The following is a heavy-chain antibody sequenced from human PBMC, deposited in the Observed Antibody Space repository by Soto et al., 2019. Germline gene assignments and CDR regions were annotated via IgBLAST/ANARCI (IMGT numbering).Heavy chain of an antibody. Sequence: PGGSLRLSCAASGFTFSSYAMHWVRQAPGKGLEWVAVISYNGNNKYYADSVKGRFTISRDNAKNSLYLQMNSLRDEDTAVYYCARESRFLEWLSLNWFDPWGQGTLVTVSS. V-gene: IGHV3-30*04. CDR3: ARESRFLEWLSLNWFDP. CDR2: ISYNGNNK. J-gene: IGHJ5*02. CDR1: GFTFSSYA. D-gene: IGHD3-3*01.